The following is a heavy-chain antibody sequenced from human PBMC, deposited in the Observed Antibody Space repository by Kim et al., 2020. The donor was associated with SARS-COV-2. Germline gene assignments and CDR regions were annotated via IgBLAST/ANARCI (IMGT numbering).Heavy chain of an antibody. Sequence: SETLSLTCTVSGGSISSSSYYWGWIRQPPGKGLEWIGSIYYSGSTYYNPSLKSRVTISVDTSKNQFSLKLSSVTAADTAVYYCARDPSAARTPPYYYGM. J-gene: IGHJ6*01. CDR1: GGSISSSSYY. V-gene: IGHV4-39*07. CDR2: IYYSGST. CDR3: ARDPSAARTPPYYYGM. D-gene: IGHD6-6*01.